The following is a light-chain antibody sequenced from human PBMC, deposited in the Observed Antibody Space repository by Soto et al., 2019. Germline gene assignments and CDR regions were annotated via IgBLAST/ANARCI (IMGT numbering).Light chain of an antibody. CDR2: KAS. J-gene: IGKJ1*01. Sequence: DIQMTQSPSTLSASVGYRFTITCRASQSISTYLAWYRHKPGEAPKLLIYKASTLERGVPSRFSGSGSGTDFTLTISSLQPDDFATYYCQPYNSDSRTFGQGTKVDIK. V-gene: IGKV1-5*03. CDR3: QPYNSDSRT. CDR1: QSISTY.